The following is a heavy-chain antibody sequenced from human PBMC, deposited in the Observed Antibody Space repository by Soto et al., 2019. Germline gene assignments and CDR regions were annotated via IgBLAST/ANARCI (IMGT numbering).Heavy chain of an antibody. D-gene: IGHD4-17*01. CDR2: ISWNSGSI. CDR3: AKDLGGDYFDAFDI. V-gene: IGHV3-9*01. Sequence: PGGSLRLSCAASGFTFDDYAMHWVRQAPGKGLEWVSGISWNSGSIGYADSVKGRFTISRDNAKNSLYLQMNSLRAEDTALYYCAKDLGGDYFDAFDIWXQGAMVTVSS. J-gene: IGHJ3*02. CDR1: GFTFDDYA.